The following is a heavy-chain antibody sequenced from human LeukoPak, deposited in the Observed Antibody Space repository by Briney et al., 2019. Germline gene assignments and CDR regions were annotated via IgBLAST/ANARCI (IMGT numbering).Heavy chain of an antibody. CDR2: INAGNGNT. D-gene: IGHD6-6*01. J-gene: IGHJ4*02. CDR3: ARDPIGSSSQYYFDY. Sequence: ASVTVSCKASGYTFTSYAMHWVRQAPGQRLEWMGWINAGNGNTKYSQKFQDRVTITRDTSASTAYMELSSLRSEDTAVYYCARDPIGSSSQYYFDYWGQGTLVTVSS. V-gene: IGHV1-3*01. CDR1: GYTFTSYA.